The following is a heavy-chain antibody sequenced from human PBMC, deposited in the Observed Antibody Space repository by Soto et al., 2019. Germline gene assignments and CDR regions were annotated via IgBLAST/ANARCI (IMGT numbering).Heavy chain of an antibody. CDR1: GYTFTGYY. Sequence: ASVKVSCKASGYTFTGYYMHWVRQAPGQGLEWMGWINPNSGGTNYAQKFQGRVTMTRDTSISTAYMELSRLRSDDTAVYYCARDPYYYDSSGSWGQGTLVTVSS. J-gene: IGHJ5*02. CDR3: ARDPYYYDSSGS. D-gene: IGHD3-22*01. V-gene: IGHV1-2*02. CDR2: INPNSGGT.